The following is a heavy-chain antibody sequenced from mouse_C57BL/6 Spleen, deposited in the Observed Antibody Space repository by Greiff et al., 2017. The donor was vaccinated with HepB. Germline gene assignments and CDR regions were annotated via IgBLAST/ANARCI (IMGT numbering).Heavy chain of an antibody. J-gene: IGHJ4*01. CDR1: GYSITSGYY. Sequence: EVKLVESGPGLVKPSQSLSLTCSVTGYSITSGYYWNWIRQFPGNKLEWMGYISYDGSNNYNPSLKNRISITRDTSKNQFFLKLNSVTTEDTATYYCARYYDAMDYWGQGTSVTVSS. CDR2: ISYDGSN. D-gene: IGHD1-1*01. CDR3: ARYYDAMDY. V-gene: IGHV3-6*01.